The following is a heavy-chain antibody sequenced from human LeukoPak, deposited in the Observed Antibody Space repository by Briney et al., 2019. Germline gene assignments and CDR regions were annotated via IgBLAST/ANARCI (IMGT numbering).Heavy chain of an antibody. V-gene: IGHV4-34*01. CDR2: INHSGST. J-gene: IGHJ5*02. Sequence: SETLSLTCAVYGGSFSGYYWSWIRQPPGKGLEWIAEINHSGSTNYNPSLKSRVTISVDTSKNQFSLKLSSVTAADTAVYYCARGGIRRLDPWGQGTLVTVSS. CDR3: ARGGIRRLDP. D-gene: IGHD5-18*01. CDR1: GGSFSGYY.